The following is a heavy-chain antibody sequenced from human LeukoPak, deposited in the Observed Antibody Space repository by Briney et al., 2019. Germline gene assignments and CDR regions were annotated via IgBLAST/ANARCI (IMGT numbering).Heavy chain of an antibody. Sequence: GGSLRLSCAASGFTVSSNYMSWVRQAPGKGLEWVSVIYRGGSTDYADSVKGRFTISRDNAKNSLYLQMNSLRAEDTAVYYCARPAAEYYYMDVWGKGTTVTVSS. CDR1: GFTVSSNY. CDR2: IYRGGST. V-gene: IGHV3-53*01. J-gene: IGHJ6*03. CDR3: ARPAAEYYYMDV. D-gene: IGHD6-13*01.